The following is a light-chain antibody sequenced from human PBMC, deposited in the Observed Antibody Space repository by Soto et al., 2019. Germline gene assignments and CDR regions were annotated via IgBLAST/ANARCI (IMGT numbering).Light chain of an antibody. J-gene: IGLJ1*01. CDR1: SSDVGSYNL. Sequence: QAALTQPASVTGSPGQSITISCTGTSSDVGSYNLVSWYQQHPSKDPKLIIHEVSKRSSGLSNRFSGSKSGNTASLTISGLQAEDESDYYCCSYAGSSTYGFGTGTKVTVL. CDR2: EVS. V-gene: IGLV2-23*02. CDR3: CSYAGSSTYG.